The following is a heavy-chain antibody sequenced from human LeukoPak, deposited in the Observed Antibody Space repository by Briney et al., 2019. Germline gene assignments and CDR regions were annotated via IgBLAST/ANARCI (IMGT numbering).Heavy chain of an antibody. CDR1: GFTFTNAW. J-gene: IGHJ3*01. CDR3: TTGYWSSSSKYHGDDAFDV. V-gene: IGHV3-15*01. CDR2: IKSKTGGGTP. Sequence: GGSLRLSCAASGFTFTNAWMIWVRQAPGKGLEWVGRIKSKTGGGTPDYGAPVKGRFTISRDDSKNTLFPQMNSLKTEDTGVYFCTTGYWSSSSKYHGDDAFDVWGQGTMVTVSS. D-gene: IGHD2-2*03.